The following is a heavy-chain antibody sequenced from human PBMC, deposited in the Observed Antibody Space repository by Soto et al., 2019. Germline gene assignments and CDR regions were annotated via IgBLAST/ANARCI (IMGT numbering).Heavy chain of an antibody. CDR3: ARTEPGYYYDISGYFARFDP. J-gene: IGHJ5*02. CDR1: GGSISSYY. Sequence: SETLSLTCTVSGGSISSYYWSWIRQPPGKGLEWIGYIYYSGSTNYNPSLKSRVTISVDTSKNQFSLKLSSVTAADTAVYYCARTEPGYYYDISGYFARFDPWGQGNLVTVSS. V-gene: IGHV4-59*01. D-gene: IGHD3-22*01. CDR2: IYYSGST.